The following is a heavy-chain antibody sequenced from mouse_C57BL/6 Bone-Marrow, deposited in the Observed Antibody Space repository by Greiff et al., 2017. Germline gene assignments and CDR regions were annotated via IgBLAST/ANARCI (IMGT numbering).Heavy chain of an antibody. CDR1: GYTFTSYW. J-gene: IGHJ4*01. CDR2: IYPGSGST. Sequence: QVQLQQPGAELVKPGASVKMSCTASGYTFTSYWITWVKQRPGQGLEWIGDIYPGSGSTNYNEKFKSKATLTVATSSSTAYMQLSSLTSEDAAVYYCARGGYDSKGAMDYWGQGTSVTVSS. D-gene: IGHD2-5*01. V-gene: IGHV1-55*01. CDR3: ARGGYDSKGAMDY.